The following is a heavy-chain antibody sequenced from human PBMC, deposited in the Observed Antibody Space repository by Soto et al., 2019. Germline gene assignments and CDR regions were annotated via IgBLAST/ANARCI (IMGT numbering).Heavy chain of an antibody. J-gene: IGHJ4*02. CDR2: IYYSGST. CDR1: GGSISSYY. CDR3: ARRWGYAFDY. V-gene: IGHV4-39*01. D-gene: IGHD5-12*01. Sequence: QLQLQESGPGLVKPSETLSLTCTVSGGSISSYYWGWIRRPPGKGLEWIGSIYYSGSTYYNPSLKSRVTIPVDTSKNQFSLKLSSVTAADTAVYFGARRWGYAFDYWGQGTLVTVSS.